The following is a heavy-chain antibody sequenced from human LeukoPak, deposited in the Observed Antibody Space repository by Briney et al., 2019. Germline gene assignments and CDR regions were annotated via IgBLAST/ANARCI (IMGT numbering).Heavy chain of an antibody. V-gene: IGHV3-48*02. J-gene: IGHJ4*02. CDR1: GFTFSSYS. CDR2: ISSRGRTI. D-gene: IGHD1-26*01. Sequence: SGGSLRLSCAASGFTFSSYSMNWVRQAPGKGLEWVSYISSRGRTIYYAGSVKGRFTISRDNAKNSLFLQMNSLRDEDSAVYYCARDLTSIGGATNFDYWGQGTPVTVSS. CDR3: ARDLTSIGGATNFDY.